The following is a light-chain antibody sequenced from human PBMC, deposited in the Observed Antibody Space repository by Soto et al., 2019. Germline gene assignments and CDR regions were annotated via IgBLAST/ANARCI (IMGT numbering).Light chain of an antibody. Sequence: EIVMTQSPATLSVSPGERATLSCRASQSVSNNLAWYQKKPGQAPRLLIYAASTRATGIPAWFIGSVFGTVFTLTVSSLQSEDFAFYYCQHYNNLSTFDQGAMVHIK. V-gene: IGKV3-15*01. CDR2: AAS. CDR3: QHYNNLST. J-gene: IGKJ1*01. CDR1: QSVSNN.